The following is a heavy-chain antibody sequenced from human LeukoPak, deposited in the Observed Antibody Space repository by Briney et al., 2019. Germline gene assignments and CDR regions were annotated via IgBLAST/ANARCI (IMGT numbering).Heavy chain of an antibody. CDR1: GYTFTSYY. CDR3: ARFSGSGYYFDY. V-gene: IGHV1-46*01. CDR2: INPSGGTT. D-gene: IGHD3-10*01. J-gene: IGHJ4*02. Sequence: ASVKVSCKASGYTFTSYYMHWVRQAPGQGLEWMGIINPSGGTTTYAQKFQGRVTMTRDKSTSTLYMELSSLRSEDTAVYYCARFSGSGYYFDYWGQGTLVTVSS.